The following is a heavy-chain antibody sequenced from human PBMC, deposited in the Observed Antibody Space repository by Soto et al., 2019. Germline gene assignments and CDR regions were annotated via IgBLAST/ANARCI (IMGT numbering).Heavy chain of an antibody. Sequence: QITLKESGPTLVKPTQTLTLTCTFSGFSLSTSGVGVGWIRQPPGKALEWLALIYWDDDKRYSPSLKSRLTITKDTSKNQVVLTMTNMDPVDTATYYCAHAGGLLWWGQGDWFDPWGQGTLVTVSS. CDR2: IYWDDDK. CDR1: GFSLSTSGVG. D-gene: IGHD2-21*01. CDR3: AHAGGLLWWGQGDWFDP. V-gene: IGHV2-5*02. J-gene: IGHJ5*02.